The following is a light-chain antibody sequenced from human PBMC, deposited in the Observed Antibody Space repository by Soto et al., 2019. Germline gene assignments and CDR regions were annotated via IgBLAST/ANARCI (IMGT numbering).Light chain of an antibody. Sequence: MTLTPLSLPVTPGEPAAISCRSSQGRWDSCDGNTYLDWYVQKPGQAPQLLIYTLSSRATGVPDRFSGIGSRTDFTLKISRVEAEDVGVYYCKQRRDWPITFGQGTRLEIK. CDR2: TLS. V-gene: IGKV2-40*01. J-gene: IGKJ5*01. CDR3: KQRRDWPIT. CDR1: QGRWDSCDGNTY.